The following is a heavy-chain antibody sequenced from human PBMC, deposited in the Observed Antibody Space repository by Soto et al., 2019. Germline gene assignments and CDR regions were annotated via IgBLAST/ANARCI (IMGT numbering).Heavy chain of an antibody. CDR1: GGSFSCYY. CDR2: INHSGST. Sequence: ASETLSLTCAVYGGSFSCYYWSWIRQPPGKGLEWIGEINHSGSTNYNPSLKSRVTISVDTSKNQFSLKLSSVTAADTAVYYCASVKWVGIFGVAYYGMDVWGQGTTVTVSS. CDR3: ASVKWVGIFGVAYYGMDV. D-gene: IGHD3-3*01. V-gene: IGHV4-34*01. J-gene: IGHJ6*02.